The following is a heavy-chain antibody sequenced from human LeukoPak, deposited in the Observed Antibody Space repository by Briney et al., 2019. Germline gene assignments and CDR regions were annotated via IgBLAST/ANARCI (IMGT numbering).Heavy chain of an antibody. D-gene: IGHD2-15*01. CDR1: GFTFTRSA. CDR2: IVVGSGNT. CDR3: AAAVYCSGGSCYDFDY. Sequence: ASVKVSCKASGFTFTRSAMQWVRQARGRRLAWIGWIVVGSGNTNYAQKFQERATITRDMSTSTAYIDLSSLRSDDTAVYYCAAAVYCSGGSCYDFDYWGQGTLVTVSS. V-gene: IGHV1-58*02. J-gene: IGHJ4*02.